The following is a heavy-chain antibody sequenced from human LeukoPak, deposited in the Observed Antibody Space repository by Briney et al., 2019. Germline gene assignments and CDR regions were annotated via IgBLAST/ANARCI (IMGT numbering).Heavy chain of an antibody. V-gene: IGHV3-23*01. CDR1: GFTFSSYA. CDR2: ISGSGGST. CDR3: ARIKDIVVVPAAIDGGPFDY. Sequence: GGSLRLSCAASGFTFSSYAMSWVRQAPGKGLEWVSAISGSGGSTYYADSVKGRFTISRDNSKNTLYLQMNSLRAEDTAVYYCARIKDIVVVPAAIDGGPFDYWGQGTLVTVSS. J-gene: IGHJ4*02. D-gene: IGHD2-2*02.